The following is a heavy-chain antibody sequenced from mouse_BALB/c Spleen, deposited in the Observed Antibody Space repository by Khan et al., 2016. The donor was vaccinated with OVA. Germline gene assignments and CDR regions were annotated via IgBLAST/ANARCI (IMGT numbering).Heavy chain of an antibody. CDR1: GYTFTDYF. D-gene: IGHD1-1*01. CDR3: TRKGDDSYFLTY. Sequence: QVQLKESGPELVKPGASVKMSCKASGYTFTDYFITWVKQRSGQGLEGIAEIFPGSGNTYYNETFKGKATLTVDKSSNTAYMQLSCLTSEDSAVYFCTRKGDDSYFLTYWGQGTLVTVSA. J-gene: IGHJ3*01. V-gene: IGHV1-77*01. CDR2: IFPGSGNT.